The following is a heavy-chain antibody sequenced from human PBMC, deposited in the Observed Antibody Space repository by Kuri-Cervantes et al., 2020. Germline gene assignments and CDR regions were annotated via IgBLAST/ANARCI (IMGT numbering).Heavy chain of an antibody. CDR2: ISSSSSTI. J-gene: IGHJ4*02. CDR3: ARAPAMVTRYYFDY. V-gene: IGHV3-48*04. CDR1: GFTFSSYS. Sequence: GGSLRLSCAASGFTFSSYSMNWVRQAPGKGLEWVSYISSSSSTIYYADSVKGRFTISRDNAKNSLYLQMNSLRAEDTAVYYCARAPAMVTRYYFDYWGQGTLVTVSS. D-gene: IGHD5-18*01.